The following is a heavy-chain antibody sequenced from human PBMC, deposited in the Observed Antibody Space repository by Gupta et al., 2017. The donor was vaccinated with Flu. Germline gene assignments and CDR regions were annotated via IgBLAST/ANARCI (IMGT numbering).Heavy chain of an antibody. D-gene: IGHD5-18*01. Sequence: VQLLESWRGLVQPGGSLTLSCPASAFPFSTSGLSWVRPSPGKGREWVAGMSVSGGTTFNADSVKGRFTNSRDNSKNTLDLEMHSLRDEDTATYYCEKGVRDTGWNVWGKGTMVTVSS. CDR3: EKGVRDTGWNV. V-gene: IGHV3-23*01. CDR1: AFPFSTSG. CDR2: MSVSGGTT. J-gene: IGHJ3*01.